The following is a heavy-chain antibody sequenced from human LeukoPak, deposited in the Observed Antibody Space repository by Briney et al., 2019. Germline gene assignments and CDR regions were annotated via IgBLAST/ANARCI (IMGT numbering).Heavy chain of an antibody. V-gene: IGHV4-34*01. Sequence: PLETLSLTCAVCGGSFNDYYWSWICQPPGKGLEWIGEINHSGSTNYNPSLKSRVTISVDTSKNQFSLKLSSVTAADTAVYYCASLTGTTDYYYFYMDVWGKGTPVTVSS. CDR1: GGSFNDYY. D-gene: IGHD1-20*01. CDR2: INHSGST. CDR3: ASLTGTTDYYYFYMDV. J-gene: IGHJ6*03.